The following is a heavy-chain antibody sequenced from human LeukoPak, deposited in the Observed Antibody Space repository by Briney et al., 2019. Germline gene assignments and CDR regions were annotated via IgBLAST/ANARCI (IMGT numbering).Heavy chain of an antibody. CDR2: IYSGGST. CDR3: ARDGMTTVSSYYYYMDV. V-gene: IGHV3-53*01. J-gene: IGHJ6*03. Sequence: GGSLRLSCAASGFTVSSNYMSWVRQAPGKGLEWVSVIYSGGSTYYADSVKGRFTISRDNSKNTLYLQMNSLRAEDTAVYYCARDGMTTVSSYYYYMDVWGKGTTVTVSS. D-gene: IGHD4-11*01. CDR1: GFTVSSNY.